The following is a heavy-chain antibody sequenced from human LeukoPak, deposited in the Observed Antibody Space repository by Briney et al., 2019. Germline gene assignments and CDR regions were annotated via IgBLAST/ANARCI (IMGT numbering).Heavy chain of an antibody. Sequence: PGGSLRLSCAASGFTFSSYGMYWVRQAPGKGLEWVSSISSSSSYIYYADSVKGRFTISRDNAKHSLYLQMNSLRAEDTAVYYCARTRSNPYYYFYYMDVWGKGTTVTVSS. V-gene: IGHV3-21*01. CDR1: GFTFSSYG. J-gene: IGHJ6*03. CDR3: ARTRSNPYYYFYYMDV. CDR2: ISSSSSYI. D-gene: IGHD1-14*01.